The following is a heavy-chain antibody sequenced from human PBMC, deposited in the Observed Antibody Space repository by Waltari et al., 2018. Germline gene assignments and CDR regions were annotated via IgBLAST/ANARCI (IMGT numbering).Heavy chain of an antibody. CDR2: ISGSGGST. J-gene: IGHJ4*02. V-gene: IGHV3-NL1*01. Sequence: QVHLVESGGGVVQPGGSLRLSCSASVFTLSSFGMHWVRQAPGKGLEWVSVISGSGGSTYYADSVKGRFTISRDNSKNTLYLQMNSLRAEDTAVYYCAKLALNDYWGQGILVTVSS. D-gene: IGHD2-15*01. CDR3: AKLALNDY. CDR1: VFTLSSFG.